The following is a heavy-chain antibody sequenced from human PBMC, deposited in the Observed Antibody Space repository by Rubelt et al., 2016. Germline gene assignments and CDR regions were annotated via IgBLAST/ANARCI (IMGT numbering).Heavy chain of an antibody. J-gene: IGHJ2*01. CDR2: ISAYNSTT. Sequence: QVQLVQSGAEVKKPGASVKVSCKASGYTFTSYGISWVRQAPGQGLEWMGWISAYNSTTNYAQNLQGRVTMTTDTSTSTAYMELRSLRSDDTAVYYCARDRIRIAARQGWYFDLWGRGTLVTVSS. CDR1: GYTFTSYG. V-gene: IGHV1-18*01. D-gene: IGHD6-6*01. CDR3: ARDRIRIAARQGWYFDL.